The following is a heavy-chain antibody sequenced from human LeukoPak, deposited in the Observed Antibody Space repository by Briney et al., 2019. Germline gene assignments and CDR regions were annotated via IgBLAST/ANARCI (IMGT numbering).Heavy chain of an antibody. CDR2: ISYDGSNK. D-gene: IGHD6-6*01. V-gene: IGHV3-30-3*01. J-gene: IGHJ4*02. Sequence: GGSLRLSCAASGFTFSSYAMHWVRQAPGKGLEWVAVISYDGSNKYYADSVKGRFTISRDNSKNTLYLQMNRLRAEDTAVYYCVTEGQLVPYYWGQGTLVTVSS. CDR1: GFTFSSYA. CDR3: VTEGQLVPYY.